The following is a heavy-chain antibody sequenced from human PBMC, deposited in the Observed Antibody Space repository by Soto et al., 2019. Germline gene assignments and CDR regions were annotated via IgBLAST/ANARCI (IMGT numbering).Heavy chain of an antibody. CDR2: ISGSGGST. V-gene: IGHV3-23*01. CDR1: GFTFSSYA. Sequence: GGSPRLSCAASGFTFSSYAMSWVRQAPGKGLEWVSAISGSGGSTYYADSVKGRFTISRDNSKNTLYLQMNSLRAEETAVYYCAKAPTYYDILTGYDYWGQGTLVTVSS. D-gene: IGHD3-9*01. CDR3: AKAPTYYDILTGYDY. J-gene: IGHJ4*02.